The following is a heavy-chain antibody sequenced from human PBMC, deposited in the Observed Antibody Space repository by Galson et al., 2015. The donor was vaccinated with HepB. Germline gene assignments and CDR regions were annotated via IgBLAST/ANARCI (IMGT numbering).Heavy chain of an antibody. D-gene: IGHD3-3*01. CDR3: SRGGYYDFWSDAFDI. CDR1: GFTLSSYA. V-gene: IGHV3-49*03. J-gene: IGHJ3*02. CDR2: IRSKAYGGTT. Sequence: SLRLSCAASGFTLSSYAMNWFRQAPGKGLGWVGFIRSKAYGGTTEYAASVKGRFTISRDDSTSVAYLQMNSLKTEDTAVSYCSRGGYYDFWSDAFDIWGQGTMVTVSS.